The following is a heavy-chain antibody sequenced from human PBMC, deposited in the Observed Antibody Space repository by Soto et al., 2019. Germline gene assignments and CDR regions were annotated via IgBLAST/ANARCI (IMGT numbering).Heavy chain of an antibody. V-gene: IGHV4-39*01. CDR3: ARPLLMTADYYYGTDV. Sequence: SETLSLTCTVSGASISTIHNYWGWIRQPPGRGLEWIGSISYSGSTYYNPSFKSRVTISLDTSNAQFSLRLSSVTVADTAVYFCARPLLMTADYYYGTDVWGRGTSVTVSS. CDR2: ISYSGST. CDR1: GASISTIHNY. J-gene: IGHJ6*02. D-gene: IGHD2-15*01.